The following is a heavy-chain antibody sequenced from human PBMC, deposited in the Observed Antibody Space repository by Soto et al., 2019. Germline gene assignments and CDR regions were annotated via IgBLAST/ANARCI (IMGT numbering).Heavy chain of an antibody. CDR2: ILHSGDT. CDR1: DDSFKNYY. D-gene: IGHD6-6*01. CDR3: ARTARRFDF. Sequence: SETLSLTCSVTDDSFKNYYWSWIRQPPGKGLECIGYILHSGDTNYNPSLRSRVTMSLDTSKNQVSLRLTSVTAADTAVYYCARTARRFDFWGHGIRVTVS. J-gene: IGHJ4*01. V-gene: IGHV4-59*03.